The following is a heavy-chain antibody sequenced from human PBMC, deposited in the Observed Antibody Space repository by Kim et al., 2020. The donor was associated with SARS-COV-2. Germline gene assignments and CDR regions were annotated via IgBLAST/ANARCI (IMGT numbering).Heavy chain of an antibody. V-gene: IGHV3-11*01. CDR2: ISSSGSTI. J-gene: IGHJ6*02. CDR3: ARDLVDIVATIRGRYYYYGMDV. CDR1: GFTFSDYY. D-gene: IGHD5-12*01. Sequence: GGSLRLSCAASGFTFSDYYMSWIRQAPGKGLEWVSYISSSGSTIYYADSVKGRFTISRDNAKNSLYLQMNSLRAEDTAVYYCARDLVDIVATIRGRYYYYGMDVWGQGTTVTVSS.